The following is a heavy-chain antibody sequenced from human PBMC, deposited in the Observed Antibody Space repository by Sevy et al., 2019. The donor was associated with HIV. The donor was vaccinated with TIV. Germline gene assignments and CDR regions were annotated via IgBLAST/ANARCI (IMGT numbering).Heavy chain of an antibody. V-gene: IGHV3-33*01. J-gene: IGHJ4*02. CDR1: GFNFSNYG. CDR2: IWYDGSNK. CDR3: ARGRDYGNLDY. Sequence: GGSLRLSCVASGFNFSNYGMHWVRQAPGKGLEWVALIWYDGSNKYYVDSVKGRFTISRDNSKNTLYLQMNSLRAEDTSVYYCARGRDYGNLDYWGPGTLVTVSS. D-gene: IGHD4-17*01.